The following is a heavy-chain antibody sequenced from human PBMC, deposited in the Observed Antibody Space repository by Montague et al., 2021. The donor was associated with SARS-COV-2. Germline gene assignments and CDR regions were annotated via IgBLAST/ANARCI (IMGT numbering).Heavy chain of an antibody. Sequence: SETLSLICAVYDGSFSDYSWTWIRQPPGKGLEWIGEINHRGSTNYNPSLKSRVTISVDTSKNQFSLKMTSVTAADTAVYYCARGRQHINMVVVVVTGGEYYFDFWRQGTLVAVSS. V-gene: IGHV4-34*01. J-gene: IGHJ4*02. D-gene: IGHD3-22*01. CDR2: INHRGST. CDR1: DGSFSDYS. CDR3: ARGRQHINMVVVVVTGGEYYFDF.